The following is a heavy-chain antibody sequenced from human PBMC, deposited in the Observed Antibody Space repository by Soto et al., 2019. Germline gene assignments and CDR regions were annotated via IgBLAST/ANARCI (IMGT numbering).Heavy chain of an antibody. Sequence: PSETLSLTCAVSGGAISSSKWWSWVRQPPGKGLEWIGEIYQSGSTNYNPSLKSRLTISVDTSNNQFSLKVKSVTAADTAVYYCARLSGSYNDRYFDYWGQGTLVTVSS. CDR3: ARLSGSYNDRYFDY. J-gene: IGHJ4*02. CDR2: IYQSGST. D-gene: IGHD1-26*01. CDR1: GGAISSSKW. V-gene: IGHV4-4*02.